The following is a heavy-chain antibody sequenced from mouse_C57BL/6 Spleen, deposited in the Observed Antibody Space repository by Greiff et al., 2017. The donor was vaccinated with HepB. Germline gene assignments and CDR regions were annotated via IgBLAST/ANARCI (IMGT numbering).Heavy chain of an antibody. CDR2: IDPSDSET. D-gene: IGHD3-2*02. J-gene: IGHJ2*01. Sequence: VQLQQPGAELVRPGSSVKLSCKASGYTFTSYWMHWVKQRPIQGLEWIGNIDPSDSETHYNQKFKDKATLTLDKSSSTAYMQLSSLTSEDSAVYYCARWKTAQSAYYFDYRGQGTTLTVSS. V-gene: IGHV1-52*01. CDR1: GYTFTSYW. CDR3: ARWKTAQSAYYFDY.